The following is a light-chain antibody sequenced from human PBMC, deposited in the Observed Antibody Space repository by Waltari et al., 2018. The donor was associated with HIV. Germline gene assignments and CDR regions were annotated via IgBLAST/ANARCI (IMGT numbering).Light chain of an antibody. J-gene: IGKJ1*01. Sequence: DIVMTQAPDSLAVSLGERATINCKSSQSVLYSSNNKNYLAWYQQKPGQPPKLLIYWASTRESGVPDRFSGSWSQTDFTLTLGSLQAEDVAVYYCQQYYSTLRTFGQGTKVEIK. CDR2: WAS. V-gene: IGKV4-1*01. CDR1: QSVLYSSNNKNY. CDR3: QQYYSTLRT.